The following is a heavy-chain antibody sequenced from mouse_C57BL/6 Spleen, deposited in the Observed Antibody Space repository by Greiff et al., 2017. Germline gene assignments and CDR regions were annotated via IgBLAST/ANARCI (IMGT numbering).Heavy chain of an antibody. V-gene: IGHV1-19*01. D-gene: IGHD2-1*01. Sequence: EVQLQQSGPVLVKPGASVKMSCKASGYTFTDYYMNWVKQSHGKSLEWIGVINPYNGGTSYNQKFKGKATLTVDKSSSTAYMDLNSLTSEDSAVYYCSYGNYAMDYWGQGTSVTVSS. J-gene: IGHJ4*01. CDR2: INPYNGGT. CDR3: SYGNYAMDY. CDR1: GYTFTDYY.